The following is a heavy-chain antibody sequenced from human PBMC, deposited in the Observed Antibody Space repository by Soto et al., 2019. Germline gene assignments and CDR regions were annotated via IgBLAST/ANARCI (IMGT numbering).Heavy chain of an antibody. Sequence: QVQLVQSGAEVQKPGSSVKVSCKASGGTFSSYTISWVRQAPGQGLEWMGRIIPILGIANYAQKFQGRVTITAAKCTSTAYMELSGLIFEDTAVYSCPRERGLIVVVVAAPGYAFDIWGQGTMVTVSS. J-gene: IGHJ3*02. CDR3: PRERGLIVVVVAAPGYAFDI. CDR2: IIPILGIA. D-gene: IGHD2-15*01. CDR1: GGTFSSYT. V-gene: IGHV1-69*08.